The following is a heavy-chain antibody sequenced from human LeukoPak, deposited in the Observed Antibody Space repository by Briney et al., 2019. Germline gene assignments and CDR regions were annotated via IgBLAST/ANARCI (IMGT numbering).Heavy chain of an antibody. Sequence: ASVKVSCKASGYTFTSYYMHWVRQAPGQGLEWMGIINPSGGSTSYAQKFQGRVTMTRDTSTSTVYMELSSLRSEDTAVYYCARDYYDSSGYYRGYYYFDYWGQGTLATVSS. J-gene: IGHJ4*02. V-gene: IGHV1-46*01. D-gene: IGHD3-22*01. CDR3: ARDYYDSSGYYRGYYYFDY. CDR2: INPSGGST. CDR1: GYTFTSYY.